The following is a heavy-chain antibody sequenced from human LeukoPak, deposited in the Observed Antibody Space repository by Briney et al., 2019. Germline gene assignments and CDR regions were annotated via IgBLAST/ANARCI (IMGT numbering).Heavy chain of an antibody. CDR3: ARLFSGYDHYFDY. V-gene: IGHV4-59*08. D-gene: IGHD5-12*01. J-gene: IGHJ4*02. CDR1: GGSITSYY. CDR2: MYYSGST. Sequence: SETLSLTCTVSGGSITSYYWSWIRQPPGKGLEWIGYMYYSGSTNYNPSLKSRVTISVDTSKNQFSLKLSSVTAADTAVYYCARLFSGYDHYFDYWGQGTLVTVSS.